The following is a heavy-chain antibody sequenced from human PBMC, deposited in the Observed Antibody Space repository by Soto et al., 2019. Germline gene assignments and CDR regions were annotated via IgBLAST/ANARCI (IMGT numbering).Heavy chain of an antibody. V-gene: IGHV3-53*01. Sequence: GGSLRLSCAASGFTVSTKYMSWVRQAPGKGLEWVSVIYSGGGTYYADSVKGRFTISRDNSKNTLFLQMNSLRAEDTAVYYCAKLPRGSSPENDYWGQGTLVTVSS. CDR1: GFTVSTKY. J-gene: IGHJ4*02. CDR3: AKLPRGSSPENDY. CDR2: IYSGGGT. D-gene: IGHD6-6*01.